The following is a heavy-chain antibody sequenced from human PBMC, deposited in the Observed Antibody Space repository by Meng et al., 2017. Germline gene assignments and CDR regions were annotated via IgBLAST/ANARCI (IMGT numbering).Heavy chain of an antibody. V-gene: IGHV1-2*06. Sequence: QVQPVQSGAEVKKPGASVKVSCKPSGYHFPDYYIHWVRRAPGQGLEWMGRINPKSGDTHYAQKFQARVTMTGDTSISTAYMELSGLRSDDTAMYYCARDEDISAAGKLFGDYWGQGTLVTVFS. CDR2: INPKSGDT. CDR3: ARDEDISAAGKLFGDY. CDR1: GYHFPDYY. D-gene: IGHD6-25*01. J-gene: IGHJ4*02.